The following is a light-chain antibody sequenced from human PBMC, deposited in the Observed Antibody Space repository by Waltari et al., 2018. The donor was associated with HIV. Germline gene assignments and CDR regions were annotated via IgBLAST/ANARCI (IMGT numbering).Light chain of an antibody. V-gene: IGLV1-51*02. CDR2: ENN. CDR1: LSNIGNNY. CDR3: VTWDSALSFVV. Sequence: QSVLTQPPSVSAAPGQKVTISCSGTLSNIGNNYVSWYQHFPGTAPKLLIYENNRRPSGIPDHFAASKSVTSAALGITVVQTGDEADYFCVTWDSALSFVVFGGGTKVTVL. J-gene: IGLJ2*01.